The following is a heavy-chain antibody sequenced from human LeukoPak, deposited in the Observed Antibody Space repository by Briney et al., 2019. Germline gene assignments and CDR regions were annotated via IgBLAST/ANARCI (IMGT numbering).Heavy chain of an antibody. V-gene: IGHV3-30*02. CDR1: GFTFSSYG. CDR3: ATILDSAWGELGY. CDR2: IRYDGSDK. Sequence: PGGSLRLSCAASGFTFSSYGMHWVRQAPGKGLEWVAFIRYDGSDKFYADSVKGRFTISRDNSKNTLYLQMNSLRAEDTAVYYCATILDSAWGELGYWGQGTLVTVSS. J-gene: IGHJ4*02. D-gene: IGHD6-19*01.